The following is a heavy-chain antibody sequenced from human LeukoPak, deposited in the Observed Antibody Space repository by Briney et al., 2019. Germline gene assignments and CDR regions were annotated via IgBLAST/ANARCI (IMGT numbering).Heavy chain of an antibody. D-gene: IGHD5-18*01. CDR3: ARAWDTAMAYAFDP. CDR1: GGSISSYY. J-gene: IGHJ5*02. CDR2: IYYSGST. V-gene: IGHV4-59*08. Sequence: SETLSLTCTVSGGSISSYYWSWIRQPPGKGLEWIGYIYYSGSTNYNPSLKSRVTISVDTSKNQFSLKLSSVTAADTAVYYCARAWDTAMAYAFDPWGQGTLVTVSS.